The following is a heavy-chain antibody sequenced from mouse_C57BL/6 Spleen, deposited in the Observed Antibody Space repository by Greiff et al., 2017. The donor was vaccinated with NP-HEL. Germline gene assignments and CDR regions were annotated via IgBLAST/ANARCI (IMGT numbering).Heavy chain of an antibody. CDR2: FHPYNDDT. Sequence: QVQLKQSGAELVKPGASVKMSCKASGYTFTTYPIEWMKQNHGKSLEWIGNFHPYNDDTKYNEKFKGKATLTVEKSSSTVYLELSRLTSDDSAVYYCARRTYYYGSSSYYYAMDYWGQGTSVTVSS. V-gene: IGHV1-47*01. D-gene: IGHD1-1*01. J-gene: IGHJ4*01. CDR1: GYTFTTYP. CDR3: ARRTYYYGSSSYYYAMDY.